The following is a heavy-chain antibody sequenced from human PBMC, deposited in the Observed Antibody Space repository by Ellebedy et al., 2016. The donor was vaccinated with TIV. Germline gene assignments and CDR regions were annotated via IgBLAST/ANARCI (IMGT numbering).Heavy chain of an antibody. Sequence: SVKVSXKASRGTFSSYAISWVRQAPGQGLEWMGGIIPIFGTANYAQKFQGRVTITADKSTSTAYMELSSLRSEDTAVYYCARGLYPYYYDSSGYYPWGQGTLVTVSS. CDR3: ARGLYPYYYDSSGYYP. J-gene: IGHJ5*02. CDR2: IIPIFGTA. V-gene: IGHV1-69*06. D-gene: IGHD3-22*01. CDR1: RGTFSSYA.